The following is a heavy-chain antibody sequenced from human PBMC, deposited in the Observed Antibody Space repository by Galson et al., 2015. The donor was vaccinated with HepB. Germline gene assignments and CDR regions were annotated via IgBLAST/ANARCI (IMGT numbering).Heavy chain of an antibody. CDR2: ITNSGSDT. D-gene: IGHD3-3*01. Sequence: SLRLSCAASGFVFDRYAMTWVRQAPGKGLEWVSSITNSGSDTHYADPVKGRFTISRDNSKKMLYLQMNSLRVEDTAIFYCVRETGHDWSYFHDWGQGALVSVSS. V-gene: IGHV3-23*01. J-gene: IGHJ4*02. CDR1: GFVFDRYA. CDR3: VRETGHDWSYFHD.